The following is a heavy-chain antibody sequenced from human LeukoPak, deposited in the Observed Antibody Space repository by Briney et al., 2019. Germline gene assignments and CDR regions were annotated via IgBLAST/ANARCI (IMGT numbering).Heavy chain of an antibody. CDR2: MNPVSGST. D-gene: IGHD2-21*01. J-gene: IGHJ5*02. CDR1: GYSFASYD. V-gene: IGHV1-8*01. Sequence: WASVKVSCKDSGYSFASYDINWVRQATAQELEWMGRMNPVSGSTGYAQKFLDRVTMTRDTSITTAYMELRNLESEDTAIYYCARVKRFPTVWFDPWGQGTLVTVSS. CDR3: ARVKRFPTVWFDP.